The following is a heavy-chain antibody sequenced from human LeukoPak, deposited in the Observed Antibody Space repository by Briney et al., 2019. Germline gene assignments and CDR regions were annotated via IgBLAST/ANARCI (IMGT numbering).Heavy chain of an antibody. V-gene: IGHV3-30*18. Sequence: PGRSLRLSCAASGFTFSNYGMHWVRQAPGKGLEWVALISYGGSNKFYADSVKGRFTISRDTSKNTLYLQINSLRAEDTAVYYCAKDDAYRASWYYIDVWGQGTVVAVSS. J-gene: IGHJ3*01. CDR3: AKDDAYRASWYYIDV. CDR2: ISYGGSNK. D-gene: IGHD6-13*01. CDR1: GFTFSNYG.